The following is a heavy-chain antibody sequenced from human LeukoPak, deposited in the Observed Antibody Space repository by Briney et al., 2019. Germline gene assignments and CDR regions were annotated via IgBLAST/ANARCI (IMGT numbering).Heavy chain of an antibody. CDR3: ARVSSSGGIFFDI. J-gene: IGHJ3*02. D-gene: IGHD6-6*01. Sequence: PGGSLRLSCAASGFTFSSYSMNWVRQAPGKGLEWVSSISSSSSYIYYADSVKGRFTISRDNAKNSLYLQMNSLRAEDTAVYYCARVSSSGGIFFDIWGQGTMVTVSS. CDR1: GFTFSSYS. CDR2: ISSSSSYI. V-gene: IGHV3-21*01.